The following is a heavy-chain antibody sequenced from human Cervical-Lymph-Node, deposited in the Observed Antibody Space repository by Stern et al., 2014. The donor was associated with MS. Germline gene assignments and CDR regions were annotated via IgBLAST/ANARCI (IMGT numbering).Heavy chain of an antibody. J-gene: IGHJ4*02. D-gene: IGHD3-10*01. CDR3: ARDVEIMVRVCMAY. CDR1: GFSFSGYT. V-gene: IGHV3-48*01. Sequence: VQLVESGGGLVQPGGSLRLSCAASGFSFSGYTMSWVRQAPGKGPEWVSSISSDGLITNYADSVKGRFTISRDNAKNSLYLQMNSLGAEDTAVYFCARDVEIMVRVCMAYWGQGTLVTVSS. CDR2: ISSDGLIT.